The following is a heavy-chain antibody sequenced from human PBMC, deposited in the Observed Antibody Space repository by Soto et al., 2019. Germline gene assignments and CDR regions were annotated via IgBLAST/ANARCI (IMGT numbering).Heavy chain of an antibody. CDR2: IIPILGIA. D-gene: IGHD3-9*01. CDR3: ARDHVLRYFDWSYDAFDI. Sequence: SVKVSCKASARTFSSYTISWVRQAPGQGLEWMGRIIPILGIANYAQKFQGRVTITADKSTSTAYMELSSLRSEDTAVYYCARDHVLRYFDWSYDAFDIWGQGTMVTVSS. V-gene: IGHV1-69*04. CDR1: ARTFSSYT. J-gene: IGHJ3*02.